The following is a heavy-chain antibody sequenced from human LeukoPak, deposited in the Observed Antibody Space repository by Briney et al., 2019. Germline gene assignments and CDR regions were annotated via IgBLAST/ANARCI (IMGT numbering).Heavy chain of an antibody. CDR3: AKGKGIAAAGTNFDY. CDR1: GFTFSSYS. CDR2: ISSSSSTI. Sequence: GGSLRLSCAASGFTFSSYSMNWVRQAPGKGLEWVSYISSSSSTIYYADSVKGRFTISRDDAKNSMYLQMNSLRAEDTAVYYCAKGKGIAAAGTNFDYWGQGTLVTVSS. V-gene: IGHV3-48*04. D-gene: IGHD6-13*01. J-gene: IGHJ4*02.